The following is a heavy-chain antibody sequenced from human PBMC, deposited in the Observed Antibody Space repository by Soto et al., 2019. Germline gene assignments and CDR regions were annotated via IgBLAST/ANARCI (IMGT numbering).Heavy chain of an antibody. Sequence: SETLSLTCAVSGGSISSGGYSWSWIRQPPGKGLEWIGYIYHSGSTYYNPSLKSRVTISVDRSKNQFSLKLSSVTAADTAVYYCARTHIVLVPAAMPRRHYGMDVWGQGTTVTVSS. D-gene: IGHD2-2*01. V-gene: IGHV4-30-2*01. CDR2: IYHSGST. J-gene: IGHJ6*02. CDR3: ARTHIVLVPAAMPRRHYGMDV. CDR1: GGSISSGGYS.